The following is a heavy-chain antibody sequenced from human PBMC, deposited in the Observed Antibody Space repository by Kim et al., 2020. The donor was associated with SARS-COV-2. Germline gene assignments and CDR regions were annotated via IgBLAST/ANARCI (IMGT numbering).Heavy chain of an antibody. CDR2: IKEDESEK. D-gene: IGHD2-21*02. Sequence: LSLTCVASGFTFRTYWMSWVRQPPGKGLEWVANIKEDESEKYYVDSVKGRFTVSRDNAKNSLYLQMNSLRAEDTAVYYCARVITLVTYGMDVWGQGTTVTVSS. CDR3: ARVITLVTYGMDV. V-gene: IGHV3-7*03. CDR1: GFTFRTYW. J-gene: IGHJ6*02.